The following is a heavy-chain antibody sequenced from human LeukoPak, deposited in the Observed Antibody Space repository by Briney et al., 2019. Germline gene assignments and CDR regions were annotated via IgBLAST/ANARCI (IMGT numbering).Heavy chain of an antibody. CDR2: ISSSGSTI. Sequence: NPGGSLRLSCAASGFTFSDYYMSWIRQAPGKGLEWVSYISSSGSTIYYADSVKGRFTISRDNAKNSLYLQMNSLRAEDTAVYYCARGSKIYDILTGYYKRGYYYYGMDVWSQGTTVTVSS. CDR1: GFTFSDYY. V-gene: IGHV3-11*01. CDR3: ARGSKIYDILTGYYKRGYYYYGMDV. J-gene: IGHJ6*02. D-gene: IGHD3-9*01.